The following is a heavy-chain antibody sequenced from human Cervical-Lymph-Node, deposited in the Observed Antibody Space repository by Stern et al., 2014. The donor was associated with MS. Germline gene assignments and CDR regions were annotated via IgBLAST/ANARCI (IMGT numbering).Heavy chain of an antibody. Sequence: QVQLVESGGGVVQPGRSLRLSCAASGFTFSSYAMHWVRQAPGKGLEWVAVISYDGSNKYYADSVKGRFTISRDNSKNTLYLQMNSLRAEDTAVYYCARDVGGYVGYYYYGMDVWGQGTTVTVSS. D-gene: IGHD5-12*01. J-gene: IGHJ6*02. CDR1: GFTFSSYA. CDR3: ARDVGGYVGYYYYGMDV. CDR2: ISYDGSNK. V-gene: IGHV3-30*01.